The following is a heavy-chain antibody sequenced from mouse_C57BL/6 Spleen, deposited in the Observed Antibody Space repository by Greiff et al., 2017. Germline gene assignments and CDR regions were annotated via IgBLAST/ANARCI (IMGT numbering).Heavy chain of an antibody. J-gene: IGHJ4*01. CDR3: ARHDGRGDY. CDR2: ISSGGSYT. CDR1: GFTFSSYG. Sequence: EVKLMESGGDLVKPGGSLKLSCAASGFTFSSYGMSWVRQTPDKRLEWVATISSGGSYTYYPDSVKGRFTISRDNAKNTLYLQMSSLKSEDTALYYCARHDGRGDYWGQGTSVTVSS. V-gene: IGHV5-6*01. D-gene: IGHD2-3*01.